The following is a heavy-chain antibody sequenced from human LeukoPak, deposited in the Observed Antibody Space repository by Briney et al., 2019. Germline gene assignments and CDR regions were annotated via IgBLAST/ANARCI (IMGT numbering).Heavy chain of an antibody. V-gene: IGHV3-30*04. CDR3: ARVVVTIDY. D-gene: IGHD2-21*02. J-gene: IGHJ4*02. Sequence: GGSLRLSCAASGFTFSSYAMNWVRQAPGKGLEWMAVISYDGSNKYYADYVKGRFTISRDNSKNTVYLQMNSLRAEDTAVYYCARVVVTIDYWGQGTLVTVSS. CDR2: ISYDGSNK. CDR1: GFTFSSYA.